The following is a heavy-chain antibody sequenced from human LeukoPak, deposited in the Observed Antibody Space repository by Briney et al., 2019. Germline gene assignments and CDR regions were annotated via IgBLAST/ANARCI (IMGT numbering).Heavy chain of an antibody. J-gene: IGHJ4*02. CDR1: GFTFSSYE. V-gene: IGHV3-48*03. CDR2: ISYGGRTI. CDR3: ARITGTTHTDS. D-gene: IGHD2-8*02. Sequence: PGGSLRLSCAASGFTFSSYEMNWVRQAPGKGLEWVSYISYGGRTIYYADSVKGRFTISRDNAKNSLYLQMNGLRVEDTALYYCARITGTTHTDSWGQGTLVTVSS.